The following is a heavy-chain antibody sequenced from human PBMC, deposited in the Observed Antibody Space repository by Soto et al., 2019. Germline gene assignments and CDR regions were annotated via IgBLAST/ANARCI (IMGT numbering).Heavy chain of an antibody. Sequence: PSQTLSLTCAISGDSVSSNSAAWNWIRQSPSRGLEWLGRTNYRSKWYNDYAPSVKSRIIINADTSKNQFSLQLTSVTPEDTAVYYCARAHGELWFAYVFDVWGQGTMVTVSS. CDR2: TNYRSKWYN. CDR1: GDSVSSNSAA. D-gene: IGHD3-10*01. CDR3: ARAHGELWFAYVFDV. V-gene: IGHV6-1*01. J-gene: IGHJ3*01.